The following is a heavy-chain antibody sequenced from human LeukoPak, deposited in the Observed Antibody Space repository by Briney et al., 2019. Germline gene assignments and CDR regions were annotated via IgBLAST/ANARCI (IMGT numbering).Heavy chain of an antibody. CDR3: ARDRIVGATSYYYYGMDV. D-gene: IGHD1-26*01. J-gene: IGHJ6*02. Sequence: GGSLRLSCAASGFTFSTYATHWVRQAPGKGLEWVAVISHDGSNKYYADSVKGRFIISRDNSKNTLYLQMNSLRPEDTAVYYCARDRIVGATSYYYYGMDVWGQGTTVTVSS. V-gene: IGHV3-30-3*01. CDR1: GFTFSTYA. CDR2: ISHDGSNK.